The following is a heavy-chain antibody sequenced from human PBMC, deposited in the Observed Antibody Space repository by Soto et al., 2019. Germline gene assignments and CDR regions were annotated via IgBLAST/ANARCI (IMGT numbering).Heavy chain of an antibody. V-gene: IGHV3-64D*08. Sequence: GGSLRLSCSASGFTFSSYAMHWVRQAPGKGLAYVSAISTDGASTYYADSVKGRFTISRDNSKNTLYLQMSSLRTEDTAVYYCVKAYTGSNGWRLGAAFDIWGRGAMVTVSS. J-gene: IGHJ3*02. CDR3: VKAYTGSNGWRLGAAFDI. CDR2: ISTDGAST. D-gene: IGHD1-26*01. CDR1: GFTFSSYA.